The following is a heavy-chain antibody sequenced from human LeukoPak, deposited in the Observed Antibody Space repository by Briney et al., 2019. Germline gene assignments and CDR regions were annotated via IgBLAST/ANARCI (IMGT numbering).Heavy chain of an antibody. J-gene: IGHJ4*02. CDR3: AGRASYYDFWSGYQSFDY. CDR1: GGSISSGGYS. D-gene: IGHD3-3*01. CDR2: IYHSGST. Sequence: SETLSLTCAVSGGSISSGGYSWSWIRQPPGKGLEWIGYIYHSGSTYYNPSLKSRVTISVDTSKNQFSLKLSSVTAADTAVYYCAGRASYYDFWSGYQSFDYWGQGTLVTVSS. V-gene: IGHV4-30-2*01.